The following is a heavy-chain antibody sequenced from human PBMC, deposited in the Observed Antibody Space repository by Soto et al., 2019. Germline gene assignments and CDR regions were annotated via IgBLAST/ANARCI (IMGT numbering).Heavy chain of an antibody. Sequence: SVKVSCKASGGTFSSYTISWVRQAPGQGLEWMGRIIPILGIANYAQKFQGRVTITADKSTSTAYMELSSLRSEDTAVYYCARADYDFWSGHHDAFDRRGQRTTVTVSS. V-gene: IGHV1-69*02. CDR1: GGTFSSYT. CDR3: ARADYDFWSGHHDAFDR. CDR2: IIPILGIA. J-gene: IGHJ3*02. D-gene: IGHD3-3*01.